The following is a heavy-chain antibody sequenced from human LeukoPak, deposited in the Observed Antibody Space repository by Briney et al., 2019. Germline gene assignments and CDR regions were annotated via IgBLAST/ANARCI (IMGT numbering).Heavy chain of an antibody. CDR1: GYTFTGYY. V-gene: IGHV1-2*02. J-gene: IGHJ3*02. CDR2: INPNSGAT. D-gene: IGHD3-3*01. Sequence: ASVKVSCKASGYTFTGYYMHWVRQAPGQGLEWMGWINPNSGATNYVQTFQGRVTMTRDTSVNTAYMELSRLRSDDTAMYYCAVITIFGVVIGGKTFDIWGQGTMVTVSS. CDR3: AVITIFGVVIGGKTFDI.